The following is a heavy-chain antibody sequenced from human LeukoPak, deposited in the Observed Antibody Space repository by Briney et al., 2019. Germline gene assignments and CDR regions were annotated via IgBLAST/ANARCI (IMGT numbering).Heavy chain of an antibody. J-gene: IGHJ4*02. CDR2: ISGSGDTT. Sequence: GGSLRLSCAASGFVFSNYGMSWVRQAPGKGLEWVSAISGSGDTTLYADSVKGRFTISRDNSKKTLYLQMNSLRTEDTAVYYCATGTDSSGWSWGQGTLVTVSS. CDR3: ATGTDSSGWS. V-gene: IGHV3-23*01. D-gene: IGHD6-19*01. CDR1: GFVFSNYG.